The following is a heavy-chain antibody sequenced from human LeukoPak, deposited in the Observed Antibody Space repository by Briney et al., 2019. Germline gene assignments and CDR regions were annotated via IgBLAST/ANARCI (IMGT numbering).Heavy chain of an antibody. D-gene: IGHD2-15*01. Sequence: KAGGSLRLSCTVSGFTLSSYEMSWIRQPPGKGLEWIGSIYHSGSTYYNPSLKSRVTISVDTSKNQFSLKLSSVTAADTAVYYCARDVDIVVVVAAPPDDAFDIWGQGTMVTVSS. CDR2: IYHSGST. CDR1: GFTLSSYE. V-gene: IGHV4-38-2*02. J-gene: IGHJ3*02. CDR3: ARDVDIVVVVAAPPDDAFDI.